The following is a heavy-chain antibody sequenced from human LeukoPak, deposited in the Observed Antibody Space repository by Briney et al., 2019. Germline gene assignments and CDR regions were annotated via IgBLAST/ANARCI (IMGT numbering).Heavy chain of an antibody. J-gene: IGHJ3*02. CDR1: GYTFTSYG. CDR3: ARDGGSGSYGVGDAFDI. Sequence: ASVKVSCKASGYTFTSYGISWVRQAPGQGLEWMGWISAYNGNTNYAQKLQGRVTMTTDTSTSTAYMELRSLRSDDTAVYYCARDGGSGSYGVGDAFDIWGQGTMVTVSS. D-gene: IGHD3-10*01. V-gene: IGHV1-18*01. CDR2: ISAYNGNT.